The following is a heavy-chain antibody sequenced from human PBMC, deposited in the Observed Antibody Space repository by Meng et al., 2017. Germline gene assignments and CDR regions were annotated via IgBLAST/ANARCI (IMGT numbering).Heavy chain of an antibody. CDR2: IWYDGSNK. D-gene: IGHD6-19*01. J-gene: IGHJ6*02. CDR3: ASEVQNSSGWYPLNYYYYYGMDV. V-gene: IGHV3-33*08. CDR1: GFTFSSYE. Sequence: SLKISCAASGFTFSSYEMNWVRQAPGKGLEWVAGIWYDGSNKYYADSVKGRFTISRDNSKNTLYLQMNSLRAEDTAVYYCASEVQNSSGWYPLNYYYYYGMDVWGQGTMVTVSS.